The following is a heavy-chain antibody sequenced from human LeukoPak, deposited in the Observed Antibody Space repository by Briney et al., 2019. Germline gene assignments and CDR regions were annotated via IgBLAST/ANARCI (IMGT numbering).Heavy chain of an antibody. D-gene: IGHD5-18*01. J-gene: IGHJ6*03. Sequence: GPVKVSCKASGYTFTSYAMNWVRQAPGQGLEWMGWINTNTGNPTYAQGFTGRFVFSLDTSVSTAYLQISSLKAEDTAVYYCARVVDSYGYYYYYYMDVWGKGTTVTVSS. CDR3: ARVVDSYGYYYYYYMDV. V-gene: IGHV7-4-1*02. CDR1: GYTFTSYA. CDR2: INTNTGNP.